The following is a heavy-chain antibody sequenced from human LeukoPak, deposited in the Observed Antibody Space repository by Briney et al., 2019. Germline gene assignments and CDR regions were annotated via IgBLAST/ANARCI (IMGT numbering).Heavy chain of an antibody. D-gene: IGHD6-19*01. V-gene: IGHV4-59*01. Sequence: PSETLSLTCTVSGGSISSYYWSWIRQPPGKGLEWIGYIYYSGSTNYNPSLKSRVTISVDTSKNQFSLKLSSVTAADTAAYYCARRKARAGYYYYMDVWGKGTTVTASS. CDR2: IYYSGST. CDR1: GGSISSYY. CDR3: ARRKARAGYYYYMDV. J-gene: IGHJ6*03.